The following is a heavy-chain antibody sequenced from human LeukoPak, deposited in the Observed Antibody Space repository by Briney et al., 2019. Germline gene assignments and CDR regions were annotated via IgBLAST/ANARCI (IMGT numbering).Heavy chain of an antibody. V-gene: IGHV1-18*01. D-gene: IGHD2-8*01. J-gene: IGHJ6*03. CDR1: GYTFTSYG. Sequence: TSVKVSCKASGYTFTSYGISWVRQAPGQGLEWMGWISAYNGNTNYAQKLQGRVTMTTDTSTSTAYMELRSLRSDDTAVYYCARDPRDYTKGHTGRYPYYYYMDVWGKGTTVTVSS. CDR2: ISAYNGNT. CDR3: ARDPRDYTKGHTGRYPYYYYMDV.